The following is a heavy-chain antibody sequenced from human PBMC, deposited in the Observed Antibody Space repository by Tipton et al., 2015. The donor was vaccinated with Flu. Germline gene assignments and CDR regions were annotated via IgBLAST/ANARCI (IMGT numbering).Heavy chain of an antibody. CDR1: GLTFKSYA. J-gene: IGHJ4*02. CDR3: ARSAEVSGTLDY. CDR2: ISDNGAGT. V-gene: IGHV3-64*01. D-gene: IGHD1-1*01. Sequence: SLRLSCAASGLTFKSYAMFWVRQAPGKGLEYVSVISDNGAGTDYANSVKGRFTISRDNSKNTVYLQMGSLRPEDMGIYFCARSAEVSGTLDYWGQGTQVTVSS.